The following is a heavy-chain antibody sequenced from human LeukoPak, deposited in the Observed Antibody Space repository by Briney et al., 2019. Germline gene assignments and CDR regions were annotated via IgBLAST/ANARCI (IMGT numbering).Heavy chain of an antibody. Sequence: GGSLRLSCAASGFTFSTYEMDWVRQAPGKELVWVSYISSRGSSIYYADSVKGRFTISRDNAKNSLYLQMSSLRVEDTAVYYCAREWELLDWWGEGTLVTVSS. CDR2: ISSRGSSI. CDR3: AREWELLDW. D-gene: IGHD1-26*01. J-gene: IGHJ4*02. CDR1: GFTFSTYE. V-gene: IGHV3-48*03.